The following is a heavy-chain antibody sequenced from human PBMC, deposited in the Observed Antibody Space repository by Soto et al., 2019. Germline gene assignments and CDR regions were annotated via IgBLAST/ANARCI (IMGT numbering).Heavy chain of an antibody. V-gene: IGHV5-51*01. Sequence: GESLKTSCQGSGYTFTNYWIGWVRPMPGKGVEWRGIIYPGDSDTKYNPSFQGQVTISADKSITTTYLRWTSLKASDTDIYYCAGLVPSSWYGMDVWGQGTTVTVSS. CDR2: IYPGDSDT. CDR1: GYTFTNYW. J-gene: IGHJ6*02. D-gene: IGHD6-13*01. CDR3: AGLVPSSWYGMDV.